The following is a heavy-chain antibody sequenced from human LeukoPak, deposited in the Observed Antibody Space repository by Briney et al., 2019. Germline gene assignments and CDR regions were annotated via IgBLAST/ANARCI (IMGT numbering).Heavy chain of an antibody. D-gene: IGHD1-26*01. J-gene: IGHJ4*02. CDR1: GFTFSSYS. CDR3: ARDRGIVRRAGPREQSPTTDDY. V-gene: IGHV3-21*01. CDR2: ISSSSSYI. Sequence: GGSLRLSCPPSGFTFSSYSMNWVRQAPGKGLEWVSSISSSSSYIYYADSVKGRFAISRDNAKNSLYLQMNSLRAEDTAVYYCARDRGIVRRAGPREQSPTTDDYWGQGTLVTVSS.